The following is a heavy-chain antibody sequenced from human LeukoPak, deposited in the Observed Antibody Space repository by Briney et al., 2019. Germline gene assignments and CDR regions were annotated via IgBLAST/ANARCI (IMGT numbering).Heavy chain of an antibody. V-gene: IGHV3-74*01. Sequence: PGGSLRLSCAASGFTFSRYWMHWVRRAPGKGLVWVSRISADGTQTNYADSVKGRFTISRDNAKNTLYLQMNSLRAEDTAVYYCARHDWELKGSDYWGQGTLVTVSS. CDR3: ARHDWELKGSDY. CDR2: ISADGTQT. D-gene: IGHD1-26*01. CDR1: GFTFSRYW. J-gene: IGHJ4*02.